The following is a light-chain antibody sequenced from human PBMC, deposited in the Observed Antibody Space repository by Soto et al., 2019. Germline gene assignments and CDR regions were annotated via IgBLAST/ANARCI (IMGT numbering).Light chain of an antibody. Sequence: QPVLTQPPSASGTPGQRVTISCSGSSSNIGSNFVYWYQQFPGTAPKLLIYRNNQRPSGVPDRFSGSKSGTSASLAISGLPAEDEAEYYCAAWDDSLSGWVFGGGTKVTVL. CDR1: SSNIGSNF. CDR3: AAWDDSLSGWV. V-gene: IGLV1-47*01. J-gene: IGLJ3*02. CDR2: RNN.